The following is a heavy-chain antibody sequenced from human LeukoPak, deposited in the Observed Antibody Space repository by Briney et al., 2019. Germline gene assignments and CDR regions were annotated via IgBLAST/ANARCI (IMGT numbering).Heavy chain of an antibody. V-gene: IGHV1-2*02. J-gene: IGHJ4*02. Sequence: ASVKVSCKASGYTFTDSYMHWVRQAPGQGLEWMGWINPNSGGTNYAQKFQGRVTMTRDTSISTVYMELSRLRSDDTAVYYCAKEGSSGWVPNYWGQGTLVTVSS. CDR1: GYTFTDSY. CDR2: INPNSGGT. D-gene: IGHD6-19*01. CDR3: AKEGSSGWVPNY.